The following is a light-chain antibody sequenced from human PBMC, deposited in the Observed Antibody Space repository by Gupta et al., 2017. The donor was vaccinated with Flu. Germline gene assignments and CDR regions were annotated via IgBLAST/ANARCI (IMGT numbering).Light chain of an antibody. V-gene: IGLV2-14*01. J-gene: IGLJ3*02. Sequence: TSSEVGGYNYVSWFQQHPGRVHRLMIYEVTSRPSGVSNRFSGSKSGNTASLTISGLQCEDEAYYYCISYTTSATWVFGGGTKLTVL. CDR1: SSEVGGYNY. CDR3: ISYTTSATWV. CDR2: EVT.